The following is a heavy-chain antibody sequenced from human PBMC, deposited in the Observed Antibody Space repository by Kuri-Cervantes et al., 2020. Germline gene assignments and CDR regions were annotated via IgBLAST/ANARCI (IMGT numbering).Heavy chain of an antibody. D-gene: IGHD3-3*01. CDR1: GGSISSSSYY. CDR3: ARGGYDFWIGFDY. Sequence: GSLRLSCTVSGGSISSSSYYWGWIRQPPGKGLEWIGSIYYSGSTYYNPSLKSRVTISVDTSKNQFSLKLSSVTAADTAVYYCARGGYDFWIGFDYWGQGTLVTVSS. CDR2: IYYSGST. V-gene: IGHV4-39*07. J-gene: IGHJ4*02.